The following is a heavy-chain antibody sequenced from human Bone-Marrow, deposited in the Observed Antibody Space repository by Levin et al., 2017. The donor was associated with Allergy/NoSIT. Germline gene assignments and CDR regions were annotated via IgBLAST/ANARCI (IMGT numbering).Heavy chain of an antibody. D-gene: IGHD6-6*01. Sequence: ASVKVSCKASGYTFTSYDINWVRQATGQGLEWMGWMNPNSGNTGYAQKFQGRVTMTRNTSISTAYMELSSLRSEDTAVYYCARSSSHGSSYYFDYWGQGTLVTVSS. J-gene: IGHJ4*02. V-gene: IGHV1-8*01. CDR1: GYTFTSYD. CDR2: MNPNSGNT. CDR3: ARSSSHGSSYYFDY.